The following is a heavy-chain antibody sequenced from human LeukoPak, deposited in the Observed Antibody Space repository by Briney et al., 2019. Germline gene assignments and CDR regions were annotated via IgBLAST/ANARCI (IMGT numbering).Heavy chain of an antibody. CDR3: ARGADYYGSGSYSVGYYYYYMDV. CDR1: GGSFSGYY. CDR2: INHSGST. J-gene: IGHJ6*03. Sequence: SETLSLTCAVYGGSFSGYYWSWIRQPPGKGLEWIGEINHSGSTNYNPSLKSRVTISVDTSKNQFSLKLSSVIAADTAVYYCARGADYYGSGSYSVGYYYYYMDVWGKGTTVTVSS. V-gene: IGHV4-34*01. D-gene: IGHD3-10*01.